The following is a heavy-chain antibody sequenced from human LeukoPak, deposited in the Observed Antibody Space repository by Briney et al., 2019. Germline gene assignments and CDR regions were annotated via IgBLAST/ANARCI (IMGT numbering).Heavy chain of an antibody. D-gene: IGHD2-15*01. CDR3: ARQGRRYCSGGSCYKNWFDP. J-gene: IGHJ5*02. CDR2: ISVYNGNT. Sequence: ASVKVSCKASGYTFNNYGITWVRQAPGQGLEWMGWISVYNGNTNYAQKLQGRVTMTRDTSISTAYMELSRLRSDDTAVYYCARQGRRYCSGGSCYKNWFDPWGQGTLVTVSS. CDR1: GYTFNNYG. V-gene: IGHV1-18*01.